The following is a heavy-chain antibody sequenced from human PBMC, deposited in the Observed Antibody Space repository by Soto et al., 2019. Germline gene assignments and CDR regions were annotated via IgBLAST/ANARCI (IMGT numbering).Heavy chain of an antibody. CDR2: ISGSDDST. CDR1: GFTFSSYA. J-gene: IGHJ4*02. Sequence: EVQLLESGGGLVQPGESLRLSCAASGFTFSSYAMSWVRQAPGKGLEWVSVISGSDDSTYHAGSVKGRFTISRDNSKNTLYLQMNSLRAEDTAVYYCAKRSSSSTFDYWGQGTLVTVSS. D-gene: IGHD6-6*01. CDR3: AKRSSSSTFDY. V-gene: IGHV3-23*01.